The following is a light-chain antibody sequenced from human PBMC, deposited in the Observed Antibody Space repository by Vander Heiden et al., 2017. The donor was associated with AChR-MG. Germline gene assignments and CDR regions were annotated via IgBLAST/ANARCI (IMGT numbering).Light chain of an antibody. Sequence: QSALTQPASVPALLGQSITMSCTGTTNDICAYDYVSWYQMRPGKVPKLMIYDVNGRPSGVSDRFSGFKSVHTAFLTISGLQAEDEADYYCHSYTGGASVVFGGGTKLTVL. J-gene: IGLJ2*01. CDR3: HSYTGGASVV. V-gene: IGLV2-14*01. CDR2: DVN. CDR1: TNDICAYDY.